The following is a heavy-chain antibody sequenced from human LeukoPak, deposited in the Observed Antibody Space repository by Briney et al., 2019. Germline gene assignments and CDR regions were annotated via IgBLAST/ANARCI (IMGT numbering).Heavy chain of an antibody. J-gene: IGHJ4*02. D-gene: IGHD4-17*01. V-gene: IGHV1-69*05. CDR2: IIPIFGTA. CDR1: GGTFSSYA. Sequence: ASVEVSCKASGGTFSSYAISWVRQAPGQGLEWMGGIIPIFGTANYAQKFQGRVTITTDESTSTAYMELSSLRSEDTAVYYCARVPTTVTTWFDYWGQGTLVTVSS. CDR3: ARVPTTVTTWFDY.